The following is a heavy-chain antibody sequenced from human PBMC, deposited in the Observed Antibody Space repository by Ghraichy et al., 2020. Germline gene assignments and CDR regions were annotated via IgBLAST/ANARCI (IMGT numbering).Heavy chain of an antibody. J-gene: IGHJ6*03. CDR2: ISSSSSYI. CDR3: ARAGALRYYYYYMDV. CDR1: GFTFSSYN. V-gene: IGHV3-21*01. D-gene: IGHD3-10*01. Sequence: LSLTCTASGFTFSSYNINWVRQAPGKGLEWVSSISSSSSYIYYADSVKGRFTISRDNAKNSLYLQMNSLRAEDTAVYYCARAGALRYYYYYMDVWGKGTTVTVSS.